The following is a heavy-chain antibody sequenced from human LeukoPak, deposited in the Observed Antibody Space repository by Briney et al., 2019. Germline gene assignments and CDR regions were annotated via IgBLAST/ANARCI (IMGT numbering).Heavy chain of an antibody. CDR3: ARAGGGYYYDSSGYYGDY. CDR2: INQDGSAQ. Sequence: PAGGSLRLSCAASGFTSSSYWMNWVRQAPGKGLEWVANINQDGSAQNYVDSVKGRFTFSRDNAMTSLFLQMNSLRAEDTAVYYCARAGGGYYYDSSGYYGDYWGQGTLVTVSS. V-gene: IGHV3-7*01. CDR1: GFTSSSYW. J-gene: IGHJ4*02. D-gene: IGHD3-22*01.